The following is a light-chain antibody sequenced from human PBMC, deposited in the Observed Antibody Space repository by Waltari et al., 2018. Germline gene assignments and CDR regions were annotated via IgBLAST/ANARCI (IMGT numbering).Light chain of an antibody. CDR2: EVS. V-gene: IGLV2-14*01. CDR3: SSYTSSSTLV. Sequence: QSALTQPASVSGSPGQSITISCTGTSSDVGGYNYVSWYQQHPGKAPKLMIYEVSNRPSGVSNRFSGSKSGNTPSLTLSGLQAEDEADYYCSSYTSSSTLVFGGGTKLTVL. J-gene: IGLJ2*01. CDR1: SSDVGGYNY.